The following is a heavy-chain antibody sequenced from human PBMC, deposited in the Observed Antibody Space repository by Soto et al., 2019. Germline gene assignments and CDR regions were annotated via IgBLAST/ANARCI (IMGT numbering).Heavy chain of an antibody. D-gene: IGHD1-26*01. J-gene: IGHJ6*02. CDR3: ARRRGSGSDYYYNYGMGV. V-gene: IGHV5-51*01. Sequence: GESLKISCKGSGYSFSRYWIGWVSQMPGKGLEWMGIIYPGDSDIRYSPSSQGQVTISADTSISTAYLQWSSLKASDTAIYYCARRRGSGSDYYYNYGMGVWGQGTTVTVSS. CDR1: GYSFSRYW. CDR2: IYPGDSDI.